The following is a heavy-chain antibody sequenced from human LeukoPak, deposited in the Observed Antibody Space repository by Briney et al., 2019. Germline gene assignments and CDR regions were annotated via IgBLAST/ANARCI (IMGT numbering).Heavy chain of an antibody. J-gene: IGHJ6*03. CDR1: GFTFSSYS. Sequence: PGGSLRLSCAASGFTFSSYSMNWVRQAPGKGLEWVSSITSSSTYTFYADSVEGRFTISRDNARNSLYLQMNSLRAEDTAVYYCARDPYSGTYGDTYYYYMDVWGKGTTVTISS. D-gene: IGHD1-26*01. V-gene: IGHV3-21*01. CDR2: ITSSSTYT. CDR3: ARDPYSGTYGDTYYYYMDV.